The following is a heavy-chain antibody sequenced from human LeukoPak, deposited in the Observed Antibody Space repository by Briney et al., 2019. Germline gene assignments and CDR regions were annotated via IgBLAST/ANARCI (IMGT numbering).Heavy chain of an antibody. J-gene: IGHJ5*02. CDR1: GGSISGSSYY. CDR2: IYYSGST. V-gene: IGHV4-39*07. Sequence: ASETLSLTCTVSGGSISGSSYYWGWIRQPPGKGLEWIGSIYYSGSTYYNPSLKSRVTISVDTSKNQFSLKLSSVTAADTAVYYCARDLSDHRFDPWGQGTLVTVSS. CDR3: ARDLSDHRFDP.